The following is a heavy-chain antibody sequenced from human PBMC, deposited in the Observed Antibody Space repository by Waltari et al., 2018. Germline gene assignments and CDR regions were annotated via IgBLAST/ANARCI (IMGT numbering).Heavy chain of an antibody. J-gene: IGHJ4*02. V-gene: IGHV3-7*01. CDR3: VTGLTTVTAKDYVDH. CDR2: IKQGGSEK. D-gene: IGHD4-17*01. Sequence: EVQLVESGGGSVQPGGSLRLSCAASGMTFSNYGMNWVRQAPGKSLEWGAKIKQGGSEKKYVDSGEGRFRISRDNAQNSLYLQMNSLRAEDTAIYYCVTGLTTVTAKDYVDHWGQGALVTVS. CDR1: GMTFSNYG.